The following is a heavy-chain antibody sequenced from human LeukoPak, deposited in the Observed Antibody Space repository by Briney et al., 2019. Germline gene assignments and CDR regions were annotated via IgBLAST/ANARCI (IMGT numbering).Heavy chain of an antibody. CDR2: IYFSGNT. J-gene: IGHJ2*01. CDR3: PRDRHSSGLRDFDL. Sequence: PSETLSLTCTVSGGSTISYYWSWIRQPPGKGVEWIGYIYFSGNTNYNPSLKSRVSISIDTSKNQFSLQLSSVTAADTAVYYCPRDRHSSGLRDFDLWGRGTLVTVS. CDR1: GGSTISYY. D-gene: IGHD3-22*01. V-gene: IGHV4-59*01.